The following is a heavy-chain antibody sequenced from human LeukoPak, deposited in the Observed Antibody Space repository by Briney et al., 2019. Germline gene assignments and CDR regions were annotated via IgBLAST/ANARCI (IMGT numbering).Heavy chain of an antibody. V-gene: IGHV3-74*01. CDR3: ARGGYGAHMG. CDR2: INSDGSSP. D-gene: IGHD4-17*01. Sequence: GGSLRLSCAASGFTFSSFWMHWVRQSPGEALVRVSGINSDGSSPNYVDSVKGRFTISRDNAKNEFYLQMNSLRADDSAVYYCARGGYGAHMGWGQGILVSVSS. CDR1: GFTFSSFW. J-gene: IGHJ4*02.